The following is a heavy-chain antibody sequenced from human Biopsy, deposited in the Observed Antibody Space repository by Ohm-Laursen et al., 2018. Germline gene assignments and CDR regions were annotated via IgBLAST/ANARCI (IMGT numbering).Heavy chain of an antibody. CDR2: INSMFGTT. CDR3: AKRGVERGRPLAY. V-gene: IGHV1-69*13. J-gene: IGHJ4*02. CDR1: GGTFSSFG. D-gene: IGHD1-1*01. Sequence: VKIFCKAPGGTFSSFGISWVRQAPGQGLEWMGEINSMFGTTNYAQTFQGRVTITADESTSTAYMEVSSLRSEDTAVYYCAKRGVERGRPLAYWGQGTLVTVSS.